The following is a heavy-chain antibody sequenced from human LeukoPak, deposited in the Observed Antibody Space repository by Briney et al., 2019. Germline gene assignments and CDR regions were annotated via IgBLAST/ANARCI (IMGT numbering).Heavy chain of an antibody. CDR2: INPNSGGT. Sequence: ASVKVSCKASGYIFTGYYMHWVRQAPGQGLEWMGWINPNSGGTNYAQKFQGRVTMTRDTSISTAYMELSRLRSDDTAVYYCARERGGSSGYPDYWGQGTLVTVSS. CDR3: ARERGGSSGYPDY. V-gene: IGHV1-2*02. CDR1: GYIFTGYY. J-gene: IGHJ4*02. D-gene: IGHD3-22*01.